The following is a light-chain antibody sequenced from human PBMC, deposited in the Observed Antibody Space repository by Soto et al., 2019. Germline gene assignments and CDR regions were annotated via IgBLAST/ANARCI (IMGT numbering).Light chain of an antibody. CDR3: CSYAGGSTPNYV. J-gene: IGLJ1*01. V-gene: IGLV2-23*02. CDR2: EVS. CDR1: SSDVGNYNL. Sequence: LTQPASVSGSPGQSITISCTGTSSDVGNYNLVSWYQQHPDRAPQLMIYEVSKRPSGVSNRFSGSKSGSTASLTISGLQDEEEEEYYCCSYAGGSTPNYVLGTVTKVTVL.